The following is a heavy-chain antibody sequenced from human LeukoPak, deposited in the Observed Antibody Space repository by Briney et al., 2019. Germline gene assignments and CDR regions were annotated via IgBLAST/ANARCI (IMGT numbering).Heavy chain of an antibody. J-gene: IGHJ4*02. CDR1: GFPFCSYW. Sequence: GGSLRLSCAASGFPFCSYWVHWVRQAPGKGLVWVSRINTDGSTTTYADSVKGRLTISRDNAKNSLYLQMNSLRAEDTAVYYCARERTYYFDSGEDYWGQGTLVSVSS. V-gene: IGHV3-74*01. CDR3: ARERTYYFDSGEDY. CDR2: INTDGSTT. D-gene: IGHD3-9*01.